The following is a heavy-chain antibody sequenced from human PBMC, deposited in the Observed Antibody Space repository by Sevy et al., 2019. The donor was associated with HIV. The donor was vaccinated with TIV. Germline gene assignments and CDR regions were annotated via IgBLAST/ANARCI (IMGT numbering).Heavy chain of an antibody. Sequence: GESLKISCKGSGYTFTDYWIVWVRQMPGKGLEWMGIIYPGDSDTTYSPSLQGQVTISADKSYSTTYLQWSSLKASDTAMYYCARGARGTLPSYYYYGMDVWGLGTTVTVSS. V-gene: IGHV5-51*01. CDR1: GYTFTDYW. CDR2: IYPGDSDT. J-gene: IGHJ6*02. CDR3: ARGARGTLPSYYYYGMDV. D-gene: IGHD1-1*01.